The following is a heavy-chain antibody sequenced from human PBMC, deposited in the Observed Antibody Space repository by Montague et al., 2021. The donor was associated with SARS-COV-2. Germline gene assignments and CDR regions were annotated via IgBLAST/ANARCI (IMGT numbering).Heavy chain of an antibody. J-gene: IGHJ6*03. CDR3: ARLGDGVVPSPILGIGPYFTYYYMDV. V-gene: IGHV4-34*01. CDR2: IHHGGST. CDR1: GGSFSTYS. D-gene: IGHD2-2*02. Sequence: SXTLSLTCAVHGGSFSTYSWNWIRQPPGKGLEWIGEIHHGGSTNYNPSLKSRVTISADTSKNQFSLKLTSVAAADTAVYYCARLGDGVVPSPILGIGPYFTYYYMDVWGEGTTVTVS.